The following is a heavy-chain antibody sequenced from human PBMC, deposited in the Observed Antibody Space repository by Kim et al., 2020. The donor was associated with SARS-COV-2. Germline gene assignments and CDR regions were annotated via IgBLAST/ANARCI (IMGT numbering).Heavy chain of an antibody. CDR1: GGSFSGYS. V-gene: IGHV4-34*01. CDR2: INHDGST. J-gene: IGHJ4*02. Sequence: SETLSLTCAVSGGSFSGYSWSWIRQPPGKGLEWIGEINHDGSTNYNPSLKSRLTISVDKSKNQFSLKLRSVTAADTAVYYCARGLWGHRLTPTFDNWGQGTPGSLSS. D-gene: IGHD3-16*01. CDR3: ARGLWGHRLTPTFDN.